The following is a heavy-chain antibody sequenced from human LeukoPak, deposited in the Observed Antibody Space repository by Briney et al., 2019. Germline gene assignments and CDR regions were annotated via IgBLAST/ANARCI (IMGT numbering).Heavy chain of an antibody. CDR2: IGSSNSDT. V-gene: IGHV3-23*01. Sequence: HPGGSLRLSCAASGFTFSNYGMSWVRQAPGKGLEWVSTIGSSNSDTYYRNSVKGRFTVSRDNSKNTLYLQMNSLRAEDTAVYYCAKRVLSGVPVAGLDYWGQGTLVTVSS. J-gene: IGHJ4*02. D-gene: IGHD6-19*01. CDR3: AKRVLSGVPVAGLDY. CDR1: GFTFSNYG.